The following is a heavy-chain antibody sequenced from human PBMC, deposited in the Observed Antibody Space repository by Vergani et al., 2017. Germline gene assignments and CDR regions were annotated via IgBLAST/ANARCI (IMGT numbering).Heavy chain of an antibody. CDR1: GYPLTSYG. D-gene: IGHD2-15*01. CDR3: ANGIGGGSPPRPYYYGIDV. Sequence: QVQLVQSGAEVKKPGASVKISCKASGYPLTSYGISWVRQAPGQGLEWMGWISAYNGNTNYAQKLQGRVTMTTDKPTGTAYMELKNLRSDDTAVYYCANGIGGGSPPRPYYYGIDVWGQGTTVTVSS. V-gene: IGHV1-18*01. CDR2: ISAYNGNT. J-gene: IGHJ6*02.